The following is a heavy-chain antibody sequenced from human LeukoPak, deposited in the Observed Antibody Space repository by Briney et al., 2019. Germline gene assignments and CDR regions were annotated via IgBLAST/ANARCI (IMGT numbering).Heavy chain of an antibody. CDR2: INHSGST. D-gene: IGHD3-10*01. CDR3: ARGIGMVRSVTDYYYYGMDV. J-gene: IGHJ6*02. CDR1: GGSFSGYY. Sequence: SETLSLTCAVYGGSFSGYYWRWIRQPPGKGLEWIGEINHSGSTNYNPSLKSRVTISVDTSKNQFSLKLSSVTAADTAVYYCARGIGMVRSVTDYYYYGMDVWGQGTTVTVSS. V-gene: IGHV4-34*01.